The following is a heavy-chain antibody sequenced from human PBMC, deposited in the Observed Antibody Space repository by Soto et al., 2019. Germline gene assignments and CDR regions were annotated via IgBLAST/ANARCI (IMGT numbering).Heavy chain of an antibody. CDR1: CYTFTSYG. J-gene: IGHJ3*02. CDR2: ISAYNGNT. V-gene: IGHV1-18*04. CDR3: ASYYGAGSHAFDI. D-gene: IGHD3-10*01. Sequence: ASVKVSCSASCYTFTSYGISWVRQAPGQGLEWMGWISAYNGNTNYAQRLQGRVTMTTDTSTSTAYMELRSLRSDDTAVYYCASYYGAGSHAFDIWGQGTMVTVSS.